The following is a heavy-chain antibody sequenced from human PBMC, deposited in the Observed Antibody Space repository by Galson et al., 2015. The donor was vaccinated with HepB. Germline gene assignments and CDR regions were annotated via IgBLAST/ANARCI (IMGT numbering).Heavy chain of an antibody. CDR3: ARALRGGYSSSSWFDP. CDR1: GYTFTGYY. CDR2: INPNSGGT. V-gene: IGHV1-2*04. J-gene: IGHJ5*02. D-gene: IGHD6-13*01. Sequence: SVKVSCKASGYTFTGYYMHWVRQAPGQGLEWMGWINPNSGGTNYAQKFQGWVTMTRDTSISTAYMELSRLRSDDTAVYYCARALRGGYSSSSWFDPWGQGTLVTVSS.